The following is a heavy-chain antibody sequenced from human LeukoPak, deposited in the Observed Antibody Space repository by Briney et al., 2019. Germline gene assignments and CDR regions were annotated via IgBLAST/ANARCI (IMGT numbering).Heavy chain of an antibody. D-gene: IGHD4-11*01. CDR1: GFTFKDYY. CDR2: ISGNGFVT. V-gene: IGHV3-11*01. CDR3: ARGNNPYRYYDFDF. J-gene: IGHJ4*02. Sequence: PGGSLRLSCAASGFTFKDYYMRWIRQSPGKGLEWVSYISGNGFVTYYRDSVKGRFTIYRDTANNSLYLELNSLRAEDTAVYYCARGNNPYRYYDFDFWGQGTLVTVSS.